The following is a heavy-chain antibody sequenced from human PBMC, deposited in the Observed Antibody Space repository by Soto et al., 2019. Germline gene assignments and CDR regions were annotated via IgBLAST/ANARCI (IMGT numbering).Heavy chain of an antibody. CDR3: ARNIVVVPAAIPYLYYYYGMDV. CDR2: IWYDGSNK. V-gene: IGHV3-33*01. D-gene: IGHD2-2*02. CDR1: GFTFSSYG. J-gene: IGHJ6*02. Sequence: QVQLVESGGGVVQPGRSLRLSCAASGFTFSSYGMHWVRQAPGKGLEWVAVIWYDGSNKYYADSVKGRFTISRDNSKNTLYLQMNSLRAEDTAVYYCARNIVVVPAAIPYLYYYYGMDVWGQGTTVTVSS.